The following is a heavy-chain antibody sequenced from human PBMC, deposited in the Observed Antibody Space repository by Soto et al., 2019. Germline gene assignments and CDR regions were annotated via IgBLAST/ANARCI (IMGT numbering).Heavy chain of an antibody. Sequence: EVQLVESGGGLVQPGESLRLSCAASGFTFSPFWMHWVRQAPGKGLEWVSHMNADGSTTLYANSVKGRFTISRDNAKNTLYLQMLSLRAEDTAVYYWVRDRGNPASFDIWGQGTMVTVSS. CDR1: GFTFSPFW. D-gene: IGHD3-16*01. J-gene: IGHJ3*02. CDR2: MNADGSTT. V-gene: IGHV3-74*01. CDR3: VRDRGNPASFDI.